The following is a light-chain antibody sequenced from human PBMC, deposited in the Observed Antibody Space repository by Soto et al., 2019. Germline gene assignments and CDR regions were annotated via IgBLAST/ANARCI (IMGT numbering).Light chain of an antibody. Sequence: EILLTQSPATLSLSPGERATLSCRASQTISSHLAWYQQKPGQAPRLLIYHASNRATGVPTRFSGSRSGTDFTLTISSLVPEYFAVYYCQQRRNWPQTFGQGTKVEIK. CDR3: QQRRNWPQT. V-gene: IGKV3-11*01. CDR1: QTISSH. J-gene: IGKJ1*01. CDR2: HAS.